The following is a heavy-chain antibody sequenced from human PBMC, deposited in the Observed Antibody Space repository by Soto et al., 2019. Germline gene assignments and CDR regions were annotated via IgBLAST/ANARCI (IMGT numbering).Heavy chain of an antibody. D-gene: IGHD3-10*01. Sequence: SETLSLTCAVSGGSISSSNWWSWVRQPPGKGLEWIGEIYHSGSTNYNPSLKSRVTISVDKSKNQFSLKLSSVTAADTAVYYCARGGSGSYVSSYYYYGMDVWGQGTTVTVSS. CDR3: ARGGSGSYVSSYYYYGMDV. V-gene: IGHV4-4*02. J-gene: IGHJ6*02. CDR2: IYHSGST. CDR1: GGSISSSNW.